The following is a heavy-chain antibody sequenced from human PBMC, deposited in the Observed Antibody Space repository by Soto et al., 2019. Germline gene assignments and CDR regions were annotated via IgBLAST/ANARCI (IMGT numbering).Heavy chain of an antibody. Sequence: QVQLVQSGAEVKKPGSSVKVSCKASGGTFSNHAINWVRQAPGQGLEWMGRIIPIFTTTDYAQRFQGRVTITADQSPIXXYMELSSLKHDDTAVYYCAREVAADGTFREDVFDIWGQGTMVTVSS. CDR2: IIPIFTTT. V-gene: IGHV1-69*12. CDR1: GGTFSNHA. D-gene: IGHD6-13*01. J-gene: IGHJ3*02. CDR3: AREVAADGTFREDVFDI.